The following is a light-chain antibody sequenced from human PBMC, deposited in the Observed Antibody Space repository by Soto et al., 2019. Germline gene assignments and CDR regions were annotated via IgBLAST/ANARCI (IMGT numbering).Light chain of an antibody. CDR2: KAS. V-gene: IGKV1-5*03. CDR3: QQYDRCPYT. J-gene: IGKJ2*01. CDR1: QSLSYW. Sequence: DIQMTQSPSTLSASVGDTVTITCRASQSLSYWLAWYQQKPGQAPKLLIHKASTLESGVPSRFSGSGSGTEFTLTISSLQPDDFATCYCQQYDRCPYTFGQGTKREIK.